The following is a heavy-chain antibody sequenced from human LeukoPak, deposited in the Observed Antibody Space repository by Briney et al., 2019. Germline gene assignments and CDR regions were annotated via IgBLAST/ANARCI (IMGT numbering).Heavy chain of an antibody. D-gene: IGHD3-10*01. V-gene: IGHV3-23*01. CDR1: GFTFSSYS. CDR3: AKGDSGTYYYHFDY. CDR2: ISGSGGSS. Sequence: GGSLRLSCAASGFTFSSYSMNWVRQAPGKGLEWVSVISGSGGSSYYADSVKGRFTISRDNSKNTLYLQMNSLRAEDTAVYYCAKGDSGTYYYHFDYWGQGTLVTVSS. J-gene: IGHJ4*02.